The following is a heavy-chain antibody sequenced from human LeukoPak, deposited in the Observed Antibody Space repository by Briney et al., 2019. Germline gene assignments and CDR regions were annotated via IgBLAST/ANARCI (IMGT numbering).Heavy chain of an antibody. CDR2: IASNGGSE. CDR1: GFTFTTYG. Sequence: EGSLRLSCAASGFTFTTYGLHWVRQAPGKGLEWVAAIASNGGSEYYADSVKGRFTISRDNSKSTLFLQMNSLRPDDTAVYYCAKRGHYSINWYHYFDYWGQGTLVTVSS. D-gene: IGHD6-13*01. J-gene: IGHJ4*02. V-gene: IGHV3-30*18. CDR3: AKRGHYSINWYHYFDY.